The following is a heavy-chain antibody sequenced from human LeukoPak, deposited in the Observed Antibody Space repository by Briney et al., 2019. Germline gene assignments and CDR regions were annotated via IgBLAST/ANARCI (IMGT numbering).Heavy chain of an antibody. CDR3: ASRGQIDDFWSGYHAFDI. CDR2: IYYSGST. D-gene: IGHD3-3*01. CDR1: GASISRYY. V-gene: IGHV4-59*01. J-gene: IGHJ3*02. Sequence: SETLSLTCTVSGASISRYYWTWIRQPPGKGLEWIGYIYYSGSTTYNPSLKSRVTISIDTSKNQFSLRLNSVTAADTAMYYCASRGQIDDFWSGYHAFDIWGQGTMVTVSS.